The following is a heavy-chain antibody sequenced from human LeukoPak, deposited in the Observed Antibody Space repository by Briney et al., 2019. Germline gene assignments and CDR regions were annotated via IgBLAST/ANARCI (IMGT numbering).Heavy chain of an antibody. CDR3: AREGHPHYDFWSGYLDV. J-gene: IGHJ6*02. CDR1: GFTVSSNY. D-gene: IGHD3-3*01. V-gene: IGHV3-53*04. CDR2: IYSGGST. Sequence: GGSLRLSCAASGFTVSSNYMSWVRQAPGKGPEGVSVIYSGGSTYYSDSVKGRFTISRHNSKNTLYLQMNSLRAEDTAVYYCAREGHPHYDFWSGYLDVWGQGTTVTVSS.